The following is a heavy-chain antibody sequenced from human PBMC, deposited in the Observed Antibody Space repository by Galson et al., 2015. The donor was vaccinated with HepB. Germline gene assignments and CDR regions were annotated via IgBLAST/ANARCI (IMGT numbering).Heavy chain of an antibody. J-gene: IGHJ4*02. CDR1: GYSFTSYW. D-gene: IGHD6-19*01. V-gene: IGHV5-51*01. Sequence: QSGAEVKKPGESLKISCKGSGYSFTSYWIGWVRQLPGKGLEWMGIIYPGDSDTRYSPSFQGQVTISADKSISTAYLQWSSLKASDTAMYYCARSVSSGWYDVGSDYWGQGTLVTVSS. CDR3: ARSVSSGWYDVGSDY. CDR2: IYPGDSDT.